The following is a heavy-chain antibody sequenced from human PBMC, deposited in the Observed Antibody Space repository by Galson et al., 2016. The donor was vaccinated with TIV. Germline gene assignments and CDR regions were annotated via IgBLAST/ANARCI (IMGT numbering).Heavy chain of an antibody. CDR1: GYSFPNYW. V-gene: IGHV5-51*01. J-gene: IGHJ4*02. D-gene: IGHD3-22*01. CDR3: ARADYDNSGF. CDR2: IFPDDSDT. Sequence: QSGAEVKKPGESLKISCKGSGYSFPNYWIGWVRQMPGKGLEWMGVIFPDDSDTSYSPSFQGQVTISADKSINTAYLQWSSLKASDTAMYYCARADYDNSGFWGQGTLVTVSS.